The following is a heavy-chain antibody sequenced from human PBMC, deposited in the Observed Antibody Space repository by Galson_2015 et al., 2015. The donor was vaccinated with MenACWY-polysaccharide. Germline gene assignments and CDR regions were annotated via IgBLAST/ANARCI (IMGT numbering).Heavy chain of an antibody. CDR3: AKNPKYAAAATGSYFDY. J-gene: IGHJ4*02. Sequence: SLRLSCAASAFTFSSYAMTWVRQAPGKGLEWASGISGSGGSTYYADSVKGRFTISRDNSKNTLYLQMNSLRAEDTAVYYCAKNPKYAAAATGSYFDYWGQGTLVTVSS. D-gene: IGHD6-13*01. CDR2: ISGSGGST. CDR1: AFTFSSYA. V-gene: IGHV3-23*01.